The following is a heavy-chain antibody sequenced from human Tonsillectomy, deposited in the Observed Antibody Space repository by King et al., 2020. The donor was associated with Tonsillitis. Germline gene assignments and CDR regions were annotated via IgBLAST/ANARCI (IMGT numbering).Heavy chain of an antibody. CDR3: ARTLGSAAKFYYFDY. CDR2: VSYSGNT. Sequence: QLQESGPGLVKPSETLSLTCTVSGGSISSYYWSWIRQPPGKGLDGIGYVSYSGNTNYNPSLKTRVTISVDTSKNQCSLRLSALTAADTAVCYCARTLGSAAKFYYFDYWGQGTLVTVSS. D-gene: IGHD2-15*01. V-gene: IGHV4-59*01. CDR1: GGSISSYY. J-gene: IGHJ4*02.